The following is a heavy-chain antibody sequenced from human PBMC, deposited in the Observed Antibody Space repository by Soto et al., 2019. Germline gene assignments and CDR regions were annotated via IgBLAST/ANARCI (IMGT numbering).Heavy chain of an antibody. CDR2: INENGRAT. J-gene: IGHJ4*02. Sequence: VQLLESGGGLVQPGASLRLSCAASGFNFAIYAMSWVRQAPGKGLEWVSTINENGRATYYADSVKGRFTISRDNSRNTLWLQMNSLRAEEIAIYFCAKGDSYYDVPLEDWGQGALVTVSS. CDR3: AKGDSYYDVPLED. V-gene: IGHV3-23*01. D-gene: IGHD3-10*02. CDR1: GFNFAIYA.